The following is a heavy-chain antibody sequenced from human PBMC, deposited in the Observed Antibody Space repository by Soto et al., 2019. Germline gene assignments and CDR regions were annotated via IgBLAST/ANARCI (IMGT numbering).Heavy chain of an antibody. D-gene: IGHD3-10*01. J-gene: IGHJ4*02. CDR1: GDTFNFYT. CDR3: ATSYGSGYRAFDY. Sequence: QVQLVQSGAEVKKPGSAVRVSCKASGDTFNFYTINWVRQAPGLGLEWMGRVNPILSMSNYAQKFEGRVTITADKSTTTAYMELSRLRYEDTAIYYCATSYGSGYRAFDYWGQGALVSVSS. CDR2: VNPILSMS. V-gene: IGHV1-69*02.